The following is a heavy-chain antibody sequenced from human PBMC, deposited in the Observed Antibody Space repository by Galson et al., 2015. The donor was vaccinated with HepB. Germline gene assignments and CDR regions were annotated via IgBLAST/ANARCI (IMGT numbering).Heavy chain of an antibody. V-gene: IGHV3-23*01. D-gene: IGHD5-18*01. CDR3: AKDSGTAMVPWYYYGMDV. J-gene: IGHJ6*02. Sequence: SLRLSCAASGFTFSSYAMSWVRQAPGKGLEWVSAISGSGGSTYYADSVKGRFTISRDNSKNTLYLQMNSLRAEDTAVYYCAKDSGTAMVPWYYYGMDVWGQGTTVTVSS. CDR2: ISGSGGST. CDR1: GFTFSSYA.